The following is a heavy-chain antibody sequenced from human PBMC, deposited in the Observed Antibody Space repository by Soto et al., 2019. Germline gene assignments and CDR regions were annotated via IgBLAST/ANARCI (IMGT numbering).Heavy chain of an antibody. V-gene: IGHV1-69*13. J-gene: IGHJ4*02. CDR3: AHYGSGSYSLFLGY. D-gene: IGHD3-10*01. CDR2: IIPIFGTA. CDR1: GGTFSSYA. Sequence: AASVKVSCKASGGTFSSYAISWVRQAPGQGLEWMGGIIPIFGTANYAQKFQGRVTITADESTSTAYMELSSLRSEDTAVYYCAHYGSGSYSLFLGYWGQGTLVTVSS.